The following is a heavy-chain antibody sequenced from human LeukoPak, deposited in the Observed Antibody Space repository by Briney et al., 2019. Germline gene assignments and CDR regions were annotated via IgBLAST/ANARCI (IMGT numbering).Heavy chain of an antibody. Sequence: GGSLRLSCATSGFTFSNAWMNWVRQAPGKGLEWVGRIRSNSDGGTIDYAAPVKGRFTLSRDDSETTLYLQMNSLQTEDIAVYYCATDFYDSTWGQGTLVTVSS. CDR1: GFTFSNAW. J-gene: IGHJ5*02. CDR3: ATDFYDST. D-gene: IGHD3-22*01. CDR2: IRSNSDGGTI. V-gene: IGHV3-15*07.